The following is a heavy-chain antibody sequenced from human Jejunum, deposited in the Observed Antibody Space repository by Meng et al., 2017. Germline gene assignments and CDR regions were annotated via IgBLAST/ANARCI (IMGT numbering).Heavy chain of an antibody. CDR3: ASGEGSYYYRY. Sequence: SETLSLTCTVSGDSITTYYWSWFRQPPGKGLEWVGYVYYSRSIDYNPSLKSRVTISLDTSKNQFSLKMKSVSAADTAMYYCASGEGSYYYRYWGQGTRVTVSS. CDR1: GDSITTYY. V-gene: IGHV4-59*01. CDR2: VYYSRSI. J-gene: IGHJ4*02. D-gene: IGHD3-10*01.